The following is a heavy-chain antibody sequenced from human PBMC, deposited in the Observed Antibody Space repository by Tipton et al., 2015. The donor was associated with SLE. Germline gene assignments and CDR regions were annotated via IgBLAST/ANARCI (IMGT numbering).Heavy chain of an antibody. CDR3: ARRGYNYWYFDL. D-gene: IGHD5-24*01. J-gene: IGHJ2*01. CDR1: GGSISGRDW. Sequence: TLSLTCAVSGGSISGRDWWTWVRQPPGKGLEWIGQIYHGGNTNYNPSLQGRVTISVDTSMNHFSLKLTSVTAADTAVYYCARRGYNYWYFDLWGRGALVTVSS. CDR2: IYHGGNT. V-gene: IGHV4-4*02.